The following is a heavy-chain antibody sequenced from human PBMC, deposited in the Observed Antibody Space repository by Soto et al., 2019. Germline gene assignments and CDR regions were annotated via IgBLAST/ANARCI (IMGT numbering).Heavy chain of an antibody. V-gene: IGHV3-48*02. J-gene: IGHJ6*02. CDR1: GFTFSSHT. Sequence: HPGGSLRLSCAASGFTFSSHTMNWVRQAPGKGLEWVSYITSTSSTKYYADSVKGRFTISRDNAKNSLYLQINSLRDEDTAVYYCARRITMVRGPHYYYAMDVWGQGTTVTVSS. CDR2: ITSTSSTK. D-gene: IGHD3-10*01. CDR3: ARRITMVRGPHYYYAMDV.